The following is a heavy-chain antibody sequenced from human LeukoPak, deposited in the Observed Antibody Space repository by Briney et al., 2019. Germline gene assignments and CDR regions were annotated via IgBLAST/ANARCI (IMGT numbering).Heavy chain of an antibody. D-gene: IGHD2-2*01. CDR2: ISYDVSNK. CDR1: GFTFSSYA. CDR3: ARVGCSSTSCLDY. J-gene: IGHJ4*02. Sequence: GGSLRLSCAASGFTFSSYAMHWVRQAPGKGLEWEAVISYDVSNKYYADSVKGRFTISRDNSKNTLYLQMNSLRAEDTAVYYCARVGCSSTSCLDYWGQGTLVTVSS. V-gene: IGHV3-30-3*01.